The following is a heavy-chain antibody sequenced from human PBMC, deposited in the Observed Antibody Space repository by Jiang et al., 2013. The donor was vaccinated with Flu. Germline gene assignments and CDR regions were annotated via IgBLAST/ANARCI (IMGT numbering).Heavy chain of an antibody. V-gene: IGHV4-61*05. D-gene: IGHD3-22*01. CDR1: GGSISSNSSF. Sequence: GLVKPSETLSLTCTVSGGSISSNSSFWNWIWQPPGKGLEWIGYIYYGGSTNYNPSLKSRVTISVDTSKNQFSLKLTSVTAADTAVYYCARHEAFYYDGSAYFDYWGQGTLVTVSS. J-gene: IGHJ4*02. CDR3: ARHEAFYYDGSAYFDY. CDR2: IYYGGST.